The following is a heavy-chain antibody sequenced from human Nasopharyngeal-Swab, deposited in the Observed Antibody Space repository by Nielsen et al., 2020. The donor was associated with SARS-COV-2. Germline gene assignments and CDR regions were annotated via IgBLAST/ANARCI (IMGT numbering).Heavy chain of an antibody. CDR2: IYYSGST. CDR1: GGSVSSGSYY. D-gene: IGHD4-17*01. Sequence: SETLSLTCTVSGGSVSSGSYYWSWIRQPPGKGLEWIGYIYYSGSTNYNPSLKSRVTISVDTSKNQFSPKLSSVTAADTAVYYCARDPRVTTVTIWGGYYYGMDVWGQGTTVTVSS. CDR3: ARDPRVTTVTIWGGYYYGMDV. V-gene: IGHV4-61*01. J-gene: IGHJ6*02.